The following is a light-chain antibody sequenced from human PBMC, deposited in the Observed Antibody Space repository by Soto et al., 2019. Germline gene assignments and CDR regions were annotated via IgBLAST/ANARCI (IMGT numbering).Light chain of an antibody. V-gene: IGKV3-20*01. J-gene: IGKJ5*01. Sequence: VLTQSPGTLSLSPGERATLSCSASQTLSSRHLAWYQQKPGQAPRLLIYGSSSRATGIPDRFSGSGSGTDFTLTISRLEPEDFAVYYCQQHGTSPITFGQGTRLEIK. CDR2: GSS. CDR1: QTLSSRH. CDR3: QQHGTSPIT.